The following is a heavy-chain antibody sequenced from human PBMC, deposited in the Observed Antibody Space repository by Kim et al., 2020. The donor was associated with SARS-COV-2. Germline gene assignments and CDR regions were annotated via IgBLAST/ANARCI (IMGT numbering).Heavy chain of an antibody. V-gene: IGHV6-1*01. J-gene: IGHJ4*02. D-gene: IGHD6-19*01. Sequence: SQTLSLTCAISGDSVSSNSAAWNWIRQSPSRGPEWLGRTYYRSKWYSDYAVSVKGRITINPDTAKNQFSLQLNSVTPEDTAVYYCARDRQRAGTGVDYWGQGSLVTVSS. CDR1: GDSVSSNSAA. CDR3: ARDRQRAGTGVDY. CDR2: TYYRSKWYS.